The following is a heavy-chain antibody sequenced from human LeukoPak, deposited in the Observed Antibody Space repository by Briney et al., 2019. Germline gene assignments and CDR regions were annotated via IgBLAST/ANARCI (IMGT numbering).Heavy chain of an antibody. CDR3: ARDLSDSGYDHFDY. V-gene: IGHV4-30-4*01. D-gene: IGHD5-12*01. Sequence: NPSETLSLTCTVSGGSSSSGDYYWSWIRQPPGKGLEWIGYIYYSGSTYYNPSLKSRVTISVDTSKNQFSLKLSSVTAADTAVYYCARDLSDSGYDHFDYWGQGTLVTVSS. CDR1: GGSSSSGDYY. CDR2: IYYSGST. J-gene: IGHJ4*02.